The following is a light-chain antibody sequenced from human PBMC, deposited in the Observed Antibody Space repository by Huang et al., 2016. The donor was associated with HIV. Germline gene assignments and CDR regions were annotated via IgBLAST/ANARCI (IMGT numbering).Light chain of an antibody. CDR1: QSLGSKY. Sequence: EIVLTQSPGTLSLSPGERASLFCRASQSLGSKYIAWYQQKPGQAPRLLIYATSTRATGIPDRFSGSGSGTDFTLIISRLEPEDFVVYYCQLYGSSPPYTFGQGTKLEI. V-gene: IGKV3-20*01. CDR3: QLYGSSPPYT. CDR2: ATS. J-gene: IGKJ2*01.